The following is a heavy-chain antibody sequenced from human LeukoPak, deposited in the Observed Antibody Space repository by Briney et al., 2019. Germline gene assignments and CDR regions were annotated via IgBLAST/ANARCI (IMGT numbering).Heavy chain of an antibody. D-gene: IGHD3-3*01. CDR3: AKASGYYDHYHYYYMDV. CDR1: GFTFSSYG. V-gene: IGHV3-30*18. J-gene: IGHJ6*03. Sequence: PGRSLRLSCAASGFTFSSYGMHWVRQAPGKGLEWVAVISYDGSNKYYADSVKGRFTISRDNSKNTPYLQMNSLRAEDTAVYYCAKASGYYDHYHYYYMDVWGKGTTVTISS. CDR2: ISYDGSNK.